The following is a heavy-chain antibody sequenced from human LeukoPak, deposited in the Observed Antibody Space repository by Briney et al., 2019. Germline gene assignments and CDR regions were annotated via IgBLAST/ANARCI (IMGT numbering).Heavy chain of an antibody. D-gene: IGHD4-23*01. CDR2: IYYSGGT. V-gene: IGHV4-31*03. CDR1: GGSISSGGYY. Sequence: SETLSLTRTVSGGSISSGGYYWSWIRQHPGKGLEWIGYIYYSGGTYYNPSLKSRLTISVDTSKNQFSLKLSSVTAADTAVYYCARTTVVAKYFDYWGQGTLVTVSS. CDR3: ARTTVVAKYFDY. J-gene: IGHJ4*02.